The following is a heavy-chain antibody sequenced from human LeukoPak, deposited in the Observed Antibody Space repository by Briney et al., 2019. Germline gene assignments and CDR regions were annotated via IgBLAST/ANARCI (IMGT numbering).Heavy chain of an antibody. Sequence: ASVKLSCKASGYIFTSYYMHWVRQAPGQGLEWMGIINPSGGSTSYAQKFQGRVTMTRDTSTSTVYMELSSLRSEDTAVYYCARGGAPFGMDVWGQGTTVTVSS. V-gene: IGHV1-46*01. CDR3: ARGGAPFGMDV. CDR1: GYIFTSYY. D-gene: IGHD3-16*01. J-gene: IGHJ6*02. CDR2: INPSGGST.